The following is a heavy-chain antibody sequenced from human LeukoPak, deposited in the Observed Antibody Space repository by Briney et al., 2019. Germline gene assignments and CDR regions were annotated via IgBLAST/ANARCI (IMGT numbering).Heavy chain of an antibody. CDR1: GGTFSSYA. V-gene: IGHV1-69*01. Sequence: GSSVKVSCKASGGTFSSYAISWVRQAPGQGLEWMGGIIPIFGTANYAQKFQGRVTITADESTSTAYMELSSLRSEDTAVYYWAGTYDSRNGYFDYWGQGTLVSVSS. CDR3: AGTYDSRNGYFDY. D-gene: IGHD3-22*01. CDR2: IIPIFGTA. J-gene: IGHJ4*02.